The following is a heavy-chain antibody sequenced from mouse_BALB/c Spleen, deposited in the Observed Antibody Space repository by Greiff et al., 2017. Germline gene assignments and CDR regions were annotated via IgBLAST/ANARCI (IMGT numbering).Heavy chain of an antibody. V-gene: IGHV7-3*02. J-gene: IGHJ1*01. Sequence: EVQGVESGGGLVQPGGSLRLSCATSGFTFTDYYMSWVRQPPGKALEWLGFIRNKANGYTTEYSASVKGRFTISRDNSQSILYLQMNTLRAEDSATYYCARDEDYYGSSGYFDVWGAGTTVTVSS. CDR2: IRNKANGYTT. D-gene: IGHD1-1*01. CDR3: ARDEDYYGSSGYFDV. CDR1: GFTFTDYY.